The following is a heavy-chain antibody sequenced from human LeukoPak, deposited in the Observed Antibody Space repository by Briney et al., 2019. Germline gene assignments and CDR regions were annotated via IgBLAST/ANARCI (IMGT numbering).Heavy chain of an antibody. V-gene: IGHV3-21*01. CDR1: GFTFSSYS. CDR2: ISSSTSYI. CDR3: ARDGSDRSWFGELFGYNFDY. D-gene: IGHD3-10*01. Sequence: PGGSLRLSCAASGFTFSSYSMNWVRQAPGKGLEWVSSISSSTSYIYYADSVRGRFTISRDNAKNSLYLQMTNLRAEDTAVYYCARDGSDRSWFGELFGYNFDYWGQGTLVTVSS. J-gene: IGHJ4*02.